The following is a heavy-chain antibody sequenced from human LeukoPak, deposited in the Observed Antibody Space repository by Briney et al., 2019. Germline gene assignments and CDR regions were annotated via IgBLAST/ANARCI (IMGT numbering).Heavy chain of an antibody. D-gene: IGHD3-22*01. J-gene: IGHJ3*02. Sequence: AASVKVSCKASGGSFNSYVITWVRQAPGQGLEWMGRIIPILNVANFAQKFQGRVTITADKSTNTAHMELSSLRSEDTAVYYCTREGVYSPDGSGYHRDAFDIWCQGTVVTVSS. CDR2: IIPILNVA. V-gene: IGHV1-69*04. CDR3: TREGVYSPDGSGYHRDAFDI. CDR1: GGSFNSYV.